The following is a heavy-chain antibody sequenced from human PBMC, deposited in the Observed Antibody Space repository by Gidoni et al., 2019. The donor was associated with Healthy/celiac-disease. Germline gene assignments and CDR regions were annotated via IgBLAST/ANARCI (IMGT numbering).Heavy chain of an antibody. V-gene: IGHV1-46*01. CDR3: ARDPETYYYDSSGLGDP. J-gene: IGHJ5*02. D-gene: IGHD3-22*01. CDR2: INPSGGST. CDR1: GYTFTSSD. Sequence: QVQLVQSGAEVKKPGASVKVSCQASGYTFTSSDMHWVRPAPGKGLEWMGIINPSGGSTSYAQKFQGRVTMTRDTSTSTVYMELSSLRSEDTAVYYCARDPETYYYDSSGLGDPWGQGTLVTVSS.